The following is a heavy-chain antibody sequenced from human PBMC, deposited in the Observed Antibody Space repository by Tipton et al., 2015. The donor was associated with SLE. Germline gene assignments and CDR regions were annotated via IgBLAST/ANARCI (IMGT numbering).Heavy chain of an antibody. J-gene: IGHJ4*02. D-gene: IGHD3-9*01. Sequence: SLRLSCAASEFTFSRYWMSWVRQAPGKGLEWVANINQDGSEKNYVDSVRGRFTISRDNANNSLYLQMNSLRDEDTAVYYCAKDYDVLTSYWTDLDFWGQGTLVTVSS. CDR3: AKDYDVLTSYWTDLDF. CDR1: EFTFSRYW. V-gene: IGHV3-7*04. CDR2: INQDGSEK.